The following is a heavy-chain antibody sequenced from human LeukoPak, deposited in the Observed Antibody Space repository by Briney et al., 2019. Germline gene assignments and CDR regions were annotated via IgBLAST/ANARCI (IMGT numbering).Heavy chain of an antibody. J-gene: IGHJ4*02. CDR2: ISSSSSYI. D-gene: IGHD5-12*01. V-gene: IGHV3-21*01. Sequence: GGSLRLSCAASGFTFSSYSMNWVRQAPGKGLEWVSSISSSSSYIYYADSVKGRFTISRDNAKNSLYLQMNSLRAEDTAVYYCARDPGGSGYDYFDYWGQGTLVTVSS. CDR1: GFTFSSYS. CDR3: ARDPGGSGYDYFDY.